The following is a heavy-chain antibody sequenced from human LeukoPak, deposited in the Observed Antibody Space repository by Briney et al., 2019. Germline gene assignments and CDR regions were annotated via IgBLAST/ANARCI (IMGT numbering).Heavy chain of an antibody. D-gene: IGHD3-10*01. J-gene: IGHJ4*02. V-gene: IGHV3-7*01. CDR2: IKQDGSEK. CDR3: ARDGNYYGSGSYYLYTFDY. CDR1: GFTFSSYW. Sequence: PGGSLRLSWAASGFTFSSYWMSWVRQAPGEGREWVANIKQDGSEKYYVDSVKGRFTISRDNAKNSLYLQMNSVRAEDTAVYYCARDGNYYGSGSYYLYTFDYWGQGTLVTVSS.